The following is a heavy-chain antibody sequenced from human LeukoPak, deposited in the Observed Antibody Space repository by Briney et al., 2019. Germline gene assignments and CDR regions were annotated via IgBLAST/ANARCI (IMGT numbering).Heavy chain of an antibody. J-gene: IGHJ4*02. D-gene: IGHD3-22*01. CDR3: ARGGARITMIVVAFDY. CDR2: INPNSGGT. Sequence: ASVKVSCKASGYTFAGYYMHWVRQAPGQGLEWMGWINPNSGGTNYAQKFQGWVTMTRDTSISTAYMELSRLRSDDTAVYYCARGGARITMIVVAFDYWGQGTLVTVSS. CDR1: GYTFAGYY. V-gene: IGHV1-2*04.